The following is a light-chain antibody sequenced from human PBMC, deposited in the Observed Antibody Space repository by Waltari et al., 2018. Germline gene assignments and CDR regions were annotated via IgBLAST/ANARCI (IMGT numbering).Light chain of an antibody. CDR3: QDSTWYWT. CDR2: KAS. V-gene: IGKV1-5*03. CDR1: QPISK. J-gene: IGKJ1*01. Sequence: DDQMTQSPSSLSASVGDRVTITCRASQPISKLAWYQQKPGKAPKLLIYKASNVESGIPSRFSGSGSGTEFTVSSSSLQPDDFATYHCQDSTWYWTFGHGTKVDI.